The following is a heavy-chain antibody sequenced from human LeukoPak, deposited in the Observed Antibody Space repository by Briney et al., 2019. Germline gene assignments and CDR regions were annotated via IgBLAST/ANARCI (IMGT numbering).Heavy chain of an antibody. Sequence: PSETLSLTCTVSGGSINGLISYWGWIRQPPGKGLEWIGSIYYSGSTYYNPSLESRVTISVDTSKNQFSLKLSSVTAADTAVYYCARDQVPQTFGAPFFDSWGQGTLVTVSS. CDR1: GGSINGLISY. CDR2: IYYSGST. D-gene: IGHD3-10*01. V-gene: IGHV4-39*07. J-gene: IGHJ4*02. CDR3: ARDQVPQTFGAPFFDS.